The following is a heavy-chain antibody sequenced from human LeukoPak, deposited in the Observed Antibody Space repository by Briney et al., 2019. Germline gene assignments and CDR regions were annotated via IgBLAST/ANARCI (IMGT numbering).Heavy chain of an antibody. V-gene: IGHV1-2*02. CDR2: INPNSGGT. Sequence: ASVKVSCKASGYTFTGYYMHWVRQAPGQGLEWMGWINPNSGGTNYAQKFQGRVTMTRDTSISTAYMELSRLRSDDTAVYYCARGPCIAARHHHYYYYMDVWGKGTTVTVSS. J-gene: IGHJ6*03. D-gene: IGHD6-6*01. CDR1: GYTFTGYY. CDR3: ARGPCIAARHHHYYYYMDV.